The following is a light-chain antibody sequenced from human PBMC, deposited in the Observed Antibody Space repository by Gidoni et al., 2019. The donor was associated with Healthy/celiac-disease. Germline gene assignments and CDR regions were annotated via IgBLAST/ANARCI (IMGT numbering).Light chain of an antibody. Sequence: EIVFTQSPATLSWSPGERATLSCRASQSVSSYLAWYQQKPGQAPRLLIYDASNRATGIPDRFSGSGSGKDLTLTISRLEHEDFAVYYCQQRSNWPWTCGQGTKVEIK. CDR3: QQRSNWPWT. CDR1: QSVSSY. V-gene: IGKV3-11*01. J-gene: IGKJ1*01. CDR2: DAS.